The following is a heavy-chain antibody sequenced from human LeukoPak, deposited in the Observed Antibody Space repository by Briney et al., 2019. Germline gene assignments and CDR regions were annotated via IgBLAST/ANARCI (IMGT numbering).Heavy chain of an antibody. Sequence: GGSLRLSCAASGFTFSNYGMHWVRQAPGKGLEWVAVIWYDGSIKYYADSVKGRFTISRDNSKNTLYLQMNSLRAEDTAVYYCARGLAYCGGDCHYYFDYWGQGTLLTVSS. J-gene: IGHJ4*02. CDR1: GFTFSNYG. V-gene: IGHV3-30*19. CDR3: ARGLAYCGGDCHYYFDY. D-gene: IGHD2-21*02. CDR2: IWYDGSIK.